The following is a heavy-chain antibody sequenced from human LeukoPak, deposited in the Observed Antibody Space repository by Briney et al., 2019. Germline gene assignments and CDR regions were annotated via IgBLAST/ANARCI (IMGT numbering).Heavy chain of an antibody. V-gene: IGHV4-61*02. CDR2: IYTSGST. CDR1: GGSISSGSYY. Sequence: SETLSLTCTVSGGSISSGSYYWSWIRQRAGKGLEWIGRIYTSGSTNYNPSLKSRVTISVDTSKNQFSLKLSSVTAADTAVYYCARTDYGDYPPNYWGQGTLVTVSS. CDR3: ARTDYGDYPPNY. J-gene: IGHJ4*02. D-gene: IGHD4-17*01.